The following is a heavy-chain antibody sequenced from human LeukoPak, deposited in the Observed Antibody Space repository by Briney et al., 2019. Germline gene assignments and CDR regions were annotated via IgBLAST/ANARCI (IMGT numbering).Heavy chain of an antibody. V-gene: IGHV3-7*03. D-gene: IGHD3-16*01. CDR3: ARGGGLDV. CDR2: IKQDGSER. CDR1: GVTFSSHW. J-gene: IGHJ6*02. Sequence: GGSLRLSCVVSGVTFSSHWMSWVRQAPGKGLEWVANIKQDGSERYYVDSVKGRFTISRDNAKNSVFLQMNSLRAEDTAVYFCARGGGLDVWGQGATVTVSS.